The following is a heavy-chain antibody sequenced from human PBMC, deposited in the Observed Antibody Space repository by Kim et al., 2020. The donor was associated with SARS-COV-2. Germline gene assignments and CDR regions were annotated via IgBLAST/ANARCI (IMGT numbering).Heavy chain of an antibody. CDR3: ARLVLSYGMDV. J-gene: IGHJ6*02. V-gene: IGHV4-59*08. CDR2: IYYSGST. CDR1: GGSISSYY. Sequence: SETLSLTCTVSGGSISSYYWSWIRQPPGKGLEWIGYIYYSGSTNYNPSLKSRVTISVDTSKNQFSLKLSSVTAADTAVYYCARLVLSYGMDVWGQGTTVTVSS.